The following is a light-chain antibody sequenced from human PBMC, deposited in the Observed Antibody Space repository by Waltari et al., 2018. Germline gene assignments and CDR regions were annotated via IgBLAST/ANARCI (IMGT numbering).Light chain of an antibody. CDR1: QSLVPSDGNTY. CDR2: KMS. V-gene: IGKV2-24*01. CDR3: MQATQFPYT. Sequence: DIVMTQTPLSSPVTLGQPASISCRSSQSLVPSDGNTYLRWLQQRPGQPPRLLIYKMSNRFSGVPDRFSGSGAGTDFTLKISRVEAEDVGVYYCMQATQFPYTFGQGTKLEIK. J-gene: IGKJ2*01.